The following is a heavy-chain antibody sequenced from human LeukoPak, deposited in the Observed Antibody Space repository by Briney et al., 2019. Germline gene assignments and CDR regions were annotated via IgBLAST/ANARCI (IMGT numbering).Heavy chain of an antibody. CDR3: AKEPASSGRFDP. V-gene: IGHV3-23*01. D-gene: IGHD6-19*01. CDR1: GFTFSSYA. CDR2: ISGTGGRT. J-gene: IGHJ5*02. Sequence: GGSLRHSCAASGFTFSSYAMSWVRQAPGKGLEWVSAISGTGGRTYYADSVKGRFTISRDNSKNALYLQMNSLRAEDTAVYYCAKEPASSGRFDPWGQGTLVAVSS.